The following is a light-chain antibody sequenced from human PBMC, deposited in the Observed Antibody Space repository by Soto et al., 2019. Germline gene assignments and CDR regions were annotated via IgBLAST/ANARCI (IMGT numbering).Light chain of an antibody. Sequence: QSVLTQPRSVSGSPGQSVTISCTGTSSDVGAYNYVSWYQQHPGKAPKLMIYDVNKGPSGVPDRFSGSKSGNTASLTISGLQAEDEADYYCCSYAGSYTPVIFGGGTKLTVL. CDR1: SSDVGAYNY. V-gene: IGLV2-11*01. CDR2: DVN. J-gene: IGLJ2*01. CDR3: CSYAGSYTPVI.